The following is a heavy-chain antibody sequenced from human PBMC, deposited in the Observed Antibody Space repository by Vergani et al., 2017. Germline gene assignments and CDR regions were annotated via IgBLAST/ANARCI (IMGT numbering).Heavy chain of an antibody. J-gene: IGHJ6*03. V-gene: IGHV1-46*01. CDR3: ARGLVVPVPGVVSYHYYLDV. CDR1: GYTFTGYY. CDR2: LSPGFGRL. Sequence: QVQLVQSGAEVKKPGASVKVSCKASGYTFTGYYMHWVRQAPGKGLEWMGELSPGFGRLQIAQRFQGRVTIAAEESTSTVYIELTSLTTEDTAVYYCARGLVVPVPGVVSYHYYLDVWGRGTTVAGSS. D-gene: IGHD2-2*01.